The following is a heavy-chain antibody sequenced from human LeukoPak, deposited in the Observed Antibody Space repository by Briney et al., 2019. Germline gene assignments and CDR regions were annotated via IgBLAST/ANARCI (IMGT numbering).Heavy chain of an antibody. CDR3: ARRVSSSGWFDP. D-gene: IGHD6-6*01. CDR2: IDPSDSYT. V-gene: IGHV5-10-1*01. CDR1: GYSFSTYW. J-gene: IGHJ5*02. Sequence: GESLKISCKGSGYSFSTYWISWVRQMPGKGLEWMGRIDPSDSYTNYSPSFQGHVTISADKSISTAYLQWSSLKASDTAMYYCARRVSSSGWFDPWGQGTLVTVSS.